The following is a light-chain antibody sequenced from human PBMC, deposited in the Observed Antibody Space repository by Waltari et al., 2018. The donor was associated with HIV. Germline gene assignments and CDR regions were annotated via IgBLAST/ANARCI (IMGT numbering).Light chain of an antibody. CDR3: SSFADRDGFYVL. Sequence: QSALTQPPCASGSPGRSLTLSSHGSTSDIGSYDYASWYPFRPGKAPKLVIAESTKRPSGVSDRCSGSKSANTAFLTVSGLQAEDEADYYCSSFADRDGFYVLFGGGTRLTVL. J-gene: IGLJ2*01. CDR2: EST. CDR1: TSDIGSYDY. V-gene: IGLV2-8*01.